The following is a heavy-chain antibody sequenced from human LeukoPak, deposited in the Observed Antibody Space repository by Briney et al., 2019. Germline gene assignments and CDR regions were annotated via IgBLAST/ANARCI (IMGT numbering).Heavy chain of an antibody. D-gene: IGHD3-10*01. CDR1: GGSISIYY. CDR2: IYTSGST. V-gene: IGHV4-4*07. CDR3: AKGGFGRPFDY. Sequence: SETLSLTCTVSGGSISIYYWSWIRQPAGKGLEWIGRIYTSGSTNYNPSLKSRVTMSVDTSKNQFSLKLSSVNAADTAVYYCAKGGFGRPFDYWGQGTLVTVSS. J-gene: IGHJ4*02.